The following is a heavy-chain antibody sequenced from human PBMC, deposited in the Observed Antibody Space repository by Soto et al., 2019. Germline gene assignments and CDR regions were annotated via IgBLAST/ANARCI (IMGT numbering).Heavy chain of an antibody. CDR2: IYYRGNT. CDR3: ARHPGYYDVLTGYSTYYFDY. CDR1: GGSISPYY. V-gene: IGHV4-59*08. Sequence: QVQLQESGPGLVKPSETLSLTSTVSGGSISPYYWSWIRQPPGKGLEWIGYIYYRGNTNYNPSFKSRVTISVDTSKNQFSLRLSSVTAADTAVYYCARHPGYYDVLTGYSTYYFDYWGQGTLVTVSS. J-gene: IGHJ4*02. D-gene: IGHD3-9*01.